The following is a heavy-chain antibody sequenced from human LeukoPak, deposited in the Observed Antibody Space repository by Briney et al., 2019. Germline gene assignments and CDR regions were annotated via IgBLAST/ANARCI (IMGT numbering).Heavy chain of an antibody. CDR1: GVSTSDYY. CDR3: ARRTYYDTLTGYNYWYFDL. D-gene: IGHD3-9*01. Sequence: PSETLSLTSIVSGVSTSDYYWSWVRQPPGKGLEWIGYIYYTGSTDYNPSLKSRVTMSLDTSKNQFSLNLRSVTATDTAVYYCARRTYYDTLTGYNYWYFDLWGRGTLVTVSS. J-gene: IGHJ2*01. CDR2: IYYTGST. V-gene: IGHV4-59*13.